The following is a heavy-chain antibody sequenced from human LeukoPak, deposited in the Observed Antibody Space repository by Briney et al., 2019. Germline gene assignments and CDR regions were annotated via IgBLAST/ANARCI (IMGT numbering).Heavy chain of an antibody. V-gene: IGHV3-11*05. D-gene: IGHD3-10*01. CDR2: ISSSSSFP. J-gene: IGHJ6*02. CDR1: GFTFSDYY. CDR3: AREPPYGSGSPYYSYNCMDV. Sequence: GGSLRLSGAALGFTFSDYYMSWIRQAPGRGLEWVSYISSSSSFPNYADPVKGRFTISRDNANNSLYLQTTSLRAEDTAVYYCAREPPYGSGSPYYSYNCMDVWGQGTTVTVPS.